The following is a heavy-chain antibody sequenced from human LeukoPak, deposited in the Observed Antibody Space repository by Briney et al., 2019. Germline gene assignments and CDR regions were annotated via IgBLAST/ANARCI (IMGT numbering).Heavy chain of an antibody. CDR3: AGIIWFGELRFDY. CDR2: ITDSGGST. Sequence: GGSLRLSCAASGFTFSNYAMSWVRQAPGKGLEWVSAITDSGGSTFYADSVEGRFTISRDNSKNTLYLQMNSLRAEDTAVYYCAGIIWFGELRFDYWGQGTLVTVSS. D-gene: IGHD3-10*01. CDR1: GFTFSNYA. J-gene: IGHJ4*02. V-gene: IGHV3-23*01.